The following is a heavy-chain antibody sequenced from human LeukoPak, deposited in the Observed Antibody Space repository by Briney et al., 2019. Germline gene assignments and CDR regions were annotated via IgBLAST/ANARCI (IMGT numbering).Heavy chain of an antibody. CDR1: GYSVTYDY. Sequence: PSETLSLTCTVPGYSVTYDYWSWIRQPPGKGLQWIGYIYNSGTIYHPSLKNRVTISLDTSRNQFSLKVSPVSAADTAVYYCARVDPNGYSDYWGQGILVTVSS. CDR2: IYNSGT. V-gene: IGHV4-59*02. D-gene: IGHD5-18*01. J-gene: IGHJ4*02. CDR3: ARVDPNGYSDY.